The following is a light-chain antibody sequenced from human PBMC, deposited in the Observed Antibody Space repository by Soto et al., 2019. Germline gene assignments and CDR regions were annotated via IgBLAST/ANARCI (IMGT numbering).Light chain of an antibody. CDR2: GAS. Sequence: EIVLTQTPGTLSLSPGERATLSCRASQSVTSSHLTWYQQKPGQSPRLLIYGASTRAAGIPARFSGSGSGTDFTLTISSLQSEDFAVYFCQQYNNWPPLFTFGPGTKVDIK. CDR3: QQYNNWPPLFT. V-gene: IGKV3-15*01. J-gene: IGKJ3*01. CDR1: QSVTSSH.